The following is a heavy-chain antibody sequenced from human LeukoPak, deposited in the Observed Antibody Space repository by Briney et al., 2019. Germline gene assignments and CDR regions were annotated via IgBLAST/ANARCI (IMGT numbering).Heavy chain of an antibody. V-gene: IGHV1-2*02. CDR3: ARFPRIAVAGTAFDY. J-gene: IGHJ4*02. D-gene: IGHD6-19*01. Sequence: ASVKVSCKASGYTFTGHYMHWVRQAPGQGLEWMGWINPNSGGTNYAQKFQGRVTMTRDTSISTAYMELSRLRSDDTAVYYCARFPRIAVAGTAFDYWGQGTLVTVSS. CDR1: GYTFTGHY. CDR2: INPNSGGT.